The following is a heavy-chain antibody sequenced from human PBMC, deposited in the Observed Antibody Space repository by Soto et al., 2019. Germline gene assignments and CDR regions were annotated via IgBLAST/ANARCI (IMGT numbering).Heavy chain of an antibody. CDR1: EYTFTSYA. CDR2: INAGSGDS. CDR3: ARELQRLYCFDH. V-gene: IGHV1-3*01. Sequence: ASVKVSGKAAEYTFTSYAIHWLRQAPGQSLEWMGWINAGSGDSKYSQKFQGRVTISSYTSASTAYMELSSLRSEDTAVYYCARELQRLYCFDHWGQGTLVTLSS. D-gene: IGHD4-4*01. J-gene: IGHJ4*02.